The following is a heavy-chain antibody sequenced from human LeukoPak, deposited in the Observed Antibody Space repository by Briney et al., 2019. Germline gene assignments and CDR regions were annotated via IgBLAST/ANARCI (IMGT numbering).Heavy chain of an antibody. J-gene: IGHJ4*02. CDR3: ARGGYYYDSSGYTEKFDY. CDR2: MNPNSGNA. V-gene: IGHV1-8*01. D-gene: IGHD3-22*01. Sequence: ASVKVSCKASGYTFTSYDINWVRQATGQGLEWMGWMNPNSGNAGYAQKFQGRVTMTRNTSISTAYMELSSLRSEDTAVYYCARGGYYYDSSGYTEKFDYWGQGTLVTVSS. CDR1: GYTFTSYD.